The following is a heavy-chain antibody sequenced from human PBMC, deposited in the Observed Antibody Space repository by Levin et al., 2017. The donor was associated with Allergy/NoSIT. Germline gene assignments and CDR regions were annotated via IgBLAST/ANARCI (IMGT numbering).Heavy chain of an antibody. Sequence: GESLKISCAASGFTFDDYTMHWVRQAPGKGLEWVSLISWDGGSTYYADSVKGRFTISRDNSKNSLYLQMNSLRTEDTALYYCAKDGNYGKIDYWGQGTLVTVSS. CDR2: ISWDGGST. CDR3: AKDGNYGKIDY. CDR1: GFTFDDYT. J-gene: IGHJ4*02. V-gene: IGHV3-43*01. D-gene: IGHD4-17*01.